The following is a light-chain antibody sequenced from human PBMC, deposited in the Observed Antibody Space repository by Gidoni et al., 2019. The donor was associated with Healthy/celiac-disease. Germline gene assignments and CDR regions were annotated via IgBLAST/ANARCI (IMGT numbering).Light chain of an antibody. CDR1: QSISRY. V-gene: IGKV1-39*01. CDR2: AAS. J-gene: IGKJ1*01. CDR3: QQSYSTPPWT. Sequence: DIQMTQSPSSLSASVGYRVTITCRASQSISRYLNWYQQKPGKAPKLLIYAASSLQSWVPSRFSGSGSGTDFTLTISSLQPEDFATYYCQQSYSTPPWTFGQGTKVEIK.